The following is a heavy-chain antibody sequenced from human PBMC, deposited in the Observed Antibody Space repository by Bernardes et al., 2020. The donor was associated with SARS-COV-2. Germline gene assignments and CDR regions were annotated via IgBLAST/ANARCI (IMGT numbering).Heavy chain of an antibody. J-gene: IGHJ4*02. CDR3: TRGLELELITWFDY. Sequence: GGSLRLSCTASGFTFCSSAMHWVRQAPGKGPEWVAVISNDGSIKYYTDSVKGRFTISRDNSKNTLYLLMNSLRTDDTAVYYCTRGLELELITWFDYWGQGTLVTVSS. V-gene: IGHV3-30-3*01. CDR2: ISNDGSIK. D-gene: IGHD1-7*01. CDR1: GFTFCSSA.